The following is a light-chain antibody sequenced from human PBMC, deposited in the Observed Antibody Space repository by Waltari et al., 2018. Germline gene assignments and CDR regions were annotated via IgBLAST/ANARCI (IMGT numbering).Light chain of an antibody. CDR3: AQLGT. CDR2: AAS. Sequence: IQLTQSPSSLSASVGDRVTIPCRASQGISSYLACDQQKPGKPPKLLIYAASTLQRGVPSRFSGSGSGTDFTLTISSLQPEDCATYYCAQLGTFGQGTKLEI. J-gene: IGKJ2*01. CDR1: QGISSY. V-gene: IGKV1-9*01.